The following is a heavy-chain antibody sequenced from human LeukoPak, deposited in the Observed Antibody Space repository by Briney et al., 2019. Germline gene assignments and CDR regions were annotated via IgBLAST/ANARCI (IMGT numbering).Heavy chain of an antibody. D-gene: IGHD3-10*01. J-gene: IGHJ4*02. Sequence: GGSLRLSCAASGFTFTTYWMSWVRQPPGKGLEWVANIKQDGTEKYYVDSVKGPFTISRDKAKNSLYLQMNSMRVEDTAIYYCAKVAHYYYGSESYYFFEHWGQGTPVTASS. V-gene: IGHV3-7*01. CDR3: AKVAHYYYGSESYYFFEH. CDR2: IKQDGTEK. CDR1: GFTFTTYW.